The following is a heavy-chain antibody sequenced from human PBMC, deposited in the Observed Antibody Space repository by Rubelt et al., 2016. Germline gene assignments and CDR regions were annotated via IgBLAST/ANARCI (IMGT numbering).Heavy chain of an antibody. V-gene: IGHV3-74*01. CDR2: INSDGSST. CDR3: ARVYGSGSSFYYYYGMDV. Sequence: CAASGFTFSSYWMHWVRQAPGKGLVWVSRINSDGSSTSYADSVKGRFTISRDNAKNTLYLQMNSLRAEDTAVYYRARVYGSGSSFYYYYGMDVWGQGTTVTVSS. CDR1: GFTFSSYW. J-gene: IGHJ6*02. D-gene: IGHD3-10*01.